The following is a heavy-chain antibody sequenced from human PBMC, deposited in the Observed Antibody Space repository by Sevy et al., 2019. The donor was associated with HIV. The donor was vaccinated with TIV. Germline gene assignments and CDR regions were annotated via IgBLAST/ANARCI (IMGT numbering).Heavy chain of an antibody. V-gene: IGHV3-7*01. CDR3: ASRDDYVWGSYRYYY. D-gene: IGHD3-16*02. J-gene: IGHJ4*02. Sequence: GGSLRLSCAASGFTFSSYWMSWVRRAPGKGLEWVANIKQDGSEKYYVDSVKGRFTISRDNAKNSLYLQMNSLRAEDTAVYYCASRDDYVWGSYRYYYWCQGTLVTVSS. CDR1: GFTFSSYW. CDR2: IKQDGSEK.